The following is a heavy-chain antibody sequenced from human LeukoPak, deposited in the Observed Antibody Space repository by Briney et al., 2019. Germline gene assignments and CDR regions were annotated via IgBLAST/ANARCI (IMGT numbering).Heavy chain of an antibody. J-gene: IGHJ3*02. V-gene: IGHV3-66*01. CDR2: IYSGGST. CDR1: GFTVSSNY. CDR3: AKDPTAWDSGGYGAFDI. Sequence: GGSLRLSCAASGFTVSSNYMSWVRQAPGKGLEWVSVIYSGGSTYYADSVKGRFTISRDNSKNTLYLQMNSLRAEDTAVYYCAKDPTAWDSGGYGAFDIWGQGTMVTVSS. D-gene: IGHD3-22*01.